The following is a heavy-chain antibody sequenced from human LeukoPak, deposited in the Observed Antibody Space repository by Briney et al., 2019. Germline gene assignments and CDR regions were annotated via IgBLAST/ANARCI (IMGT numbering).Heavy chain of an antibody. Sequence: PSETLSLTCTVSGGSINSYYWSWIRQPAGKGLEWIGRIYTSGTTNYNPSLKSRVTMSVDTSKKQFSLKLSSVTAADTAVYYCARAGDFWSGYPSRNYMDVWGKGTTVTVSS. CDR1: GGSINSYY. V-gene: IGHV4-4*07. J-gene: IGHJ6*03. D-gene: IGHD3-3*01. CDR2: IYTSGTT. CDR3: ARAGDFWSGYPSRNYMDV.